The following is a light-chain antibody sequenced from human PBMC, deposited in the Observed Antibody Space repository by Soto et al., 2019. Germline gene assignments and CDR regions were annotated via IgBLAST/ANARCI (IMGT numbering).Light chain of an antibody. V-gene: IGKV3-11*01. CDR2: DAS. CDR1: QSVSSY. J-gene: IGKJ1*01. Sequence: EIVLTQSPATLSLSPGERATLSCRASQSVSSYLAWYQQKPGQAPRLLIYDASHRDTGIPARFSGSGSGTDCTLTISILEPANFAVYYCQQRSNWRGTFGQGTKVEIK. CDR3: QQRSNWRGT.